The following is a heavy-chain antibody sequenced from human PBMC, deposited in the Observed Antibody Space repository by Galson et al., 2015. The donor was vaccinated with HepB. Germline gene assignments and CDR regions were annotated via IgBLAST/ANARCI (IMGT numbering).Heavy chain of an antibody. CDR1: GFTFSNAW. V-gene: IGHV3-15*01. D-gene: IGHD3-3*01. Sequence: SLRLSCAASGFTFSNAWMSWVRQAPGKGLEWVGRIKSKTDGGTTDYTAPVKGRFTISRDDSKNTLYLQMNSLKTEDTAVYYCTTSPLVYDFWSGYSFYGYWGQGTLVTVSS. J-gene: IGHJ4*02. CDR3: TTSPLVYDFWSGYSFYGY. CDR2: IKSKTDGGTT.